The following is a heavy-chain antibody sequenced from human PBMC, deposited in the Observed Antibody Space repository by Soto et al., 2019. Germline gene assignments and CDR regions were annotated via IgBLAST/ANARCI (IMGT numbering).Heavy chain of an antibody. CDR3: TRDLDTAMDYYYYGIDV. Sequence: PGGSLRLSCTASGFTFGDYAMSWFRQAPGKGLEWVGFIRSKAYGGTTEYSASVKGRFTISRDDSKSIAYLQMNSLETEDTAVYYCTRDLDTAMDYYYYGIDVWGQGPTVTVSS. CDR2: IRSKAYGGTT. J-gene: IGHJ6*02. CDR1: GFTFGDYA. D-gene: IGHD5-18*01. V-gene: IGHV3-49*03.